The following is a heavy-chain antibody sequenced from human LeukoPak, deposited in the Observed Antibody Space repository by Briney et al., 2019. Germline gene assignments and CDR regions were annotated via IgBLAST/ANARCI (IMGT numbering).Heavy chain of an antibody. CDR1: GYTFTGYY. CDR3: ARARGYCSGGSCSTFDY. J-gene: IGHJ4*02. CDR2: INPNSGGT. Sequence: WASVKVSCKASGYTFTGYYMHWVRQAPGPGLEWMGWINPNSGGTNYAQKFQGRVTMTRDTSISTAYMELSRLRSDDTAVYYCARARGYCSGGSCSTFDYWGQGTLVTVSS. D-gene: IGHD2-15*01. V-gene: IGHV1-2*02.